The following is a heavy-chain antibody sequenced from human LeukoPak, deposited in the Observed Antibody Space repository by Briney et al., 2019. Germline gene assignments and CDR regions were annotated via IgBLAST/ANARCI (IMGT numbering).Heavy chain of an antibody. CDR3: AREGAVGATSYYYYMDV. J-gene: IGHJ6*03. V-gene: IGHV1-69*05. D-gene: IGHD1-26*01. CDR1: GGTFSSNA. CDR2: IIPIFGTA. Sequence: GASVKVSCKASGGTFSSNAISWLRQAPGQGLEWMGGIIPIFGTANYAQKFQGRVTITTDESTSTAYMELSSLRSEDTAVYYCAREGAVGATSYYYYMDVWGKGTTVTVSS.